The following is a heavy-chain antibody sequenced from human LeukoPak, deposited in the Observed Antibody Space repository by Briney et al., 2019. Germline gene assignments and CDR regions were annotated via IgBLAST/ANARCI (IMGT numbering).Heavy chain of an antibody. D-gene: IGHD3-3*01. V-gene: IGHV4-38-2*01. CDR1: GYSISSGYY. Sequence: SETLSLTCAVSGYSISSGYYWGWIRQPPGKGLEWIGSIYHSGSTYYNPSLKSRITISVDTSKNQFSLKLSSVTAAHTAVYYCARWDSGEWFHDAFDIWGQGTMVTVSS. CDR3: ARWDSGEWFHDAFDI. CDR2: IYHSGST. J-gene: IGHJ3*02.